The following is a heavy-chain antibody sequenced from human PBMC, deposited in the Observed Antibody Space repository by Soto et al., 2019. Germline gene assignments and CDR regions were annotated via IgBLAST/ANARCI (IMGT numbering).Heavy chain of an antibody. CDR2: IGGSGGST. CDR3: AKVSGDRGGYYGDRIDY. CDR1: GFTFSSYA. Sequence: EVQLLESGGGLVQPGGSLRLSCAASGFTFSSYAMSWVRQAPGKGLEWVSVIGGSGGSTYYADSVKGRFTVSRDNSKKTMSLQMNSLRAEDTAVYYCAKVSGDRGGYYGDRIDYWGQGTLVTVSS. V-gene: IGHV3-23*01. D-gene: IGHD3-22*01. J-gene: IGHJ4*02.